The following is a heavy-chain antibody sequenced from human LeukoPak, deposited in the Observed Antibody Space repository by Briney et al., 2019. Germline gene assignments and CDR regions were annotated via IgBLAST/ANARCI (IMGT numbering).Heavy chain of an antibody. J-gene: IGHJ4*02. CDR3: AKDLGYYDSSGYPDY. Sequence: GGSLRLSCAASGFTFSSYGMHWVRQAPGKGLEWVAVIWYDGSNKYYADSVKGRFTISRDNSKNTLYLQMNSLRAEDTAVYYCAKDLGYYDSSGYPDYWGQGTLVTVSS. CDR2: IWYDGSNK. V-gene: IGHV3-30*02. CDR1: GFTFSSYG. D-gene: IGHD3-22*01.